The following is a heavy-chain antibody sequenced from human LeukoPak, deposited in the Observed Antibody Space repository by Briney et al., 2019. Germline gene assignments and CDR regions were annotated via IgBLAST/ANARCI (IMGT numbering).Heavy chain of an antibody. CDR1: GGSFSGYY. D-gene: IGHD3-22*01. CDR3: AGLRDYYDSSGYYYYYYYMDV. J-gene: IGHJ6*03. Sequence: SETLSLTCAVYGGSFSGYYWSWIRQPPGKGLEWIGEINHSGSTNYNPSLKSRVTISVDTSKNQFSLKLSSVTAADTAVYYCAGLRDYYDSSGYYYYYYYMDVWGKGTTVTVSS. V-gene: IGHV4-34*01. CDR2: INHSGST.